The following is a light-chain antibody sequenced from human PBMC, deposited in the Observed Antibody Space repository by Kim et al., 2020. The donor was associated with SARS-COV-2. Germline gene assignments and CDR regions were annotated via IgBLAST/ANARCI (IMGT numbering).Light chain of an antibody. CDR1: GGHSSYI. J-gene: IGLJ3*02. V-gene: IGLV4-60*03. CDR3: ETWDSNTHWV. Sequence: QPVLTQSPSASASLGSSVKLTFTLSGGHSSYIIAWHQQQPGKARRYLMKLEGSGSYNKGSGVPDRFSGASSGPDRYLTISNLQSEDEADYYCETWDSNTHWVFGGGTQLT. CDR2: LEGSGSY.